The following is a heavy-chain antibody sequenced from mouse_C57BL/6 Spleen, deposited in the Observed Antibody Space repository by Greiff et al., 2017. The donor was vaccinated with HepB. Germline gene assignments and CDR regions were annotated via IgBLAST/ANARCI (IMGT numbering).Heavy chain of an antibody. CDR2: IWWDDDK. CDR3: ARMTLLTGTEEAYWYFDV. Sequence: ESGPGILQPSQTLSLTCSFSGFSLSTFGMGVGWIRQPSGKGLEWLAHIWWDDDKYYNPALKSRLTISKDTSKNQVFLKIANVDTADTATYYCARMTLLTGTEEAYWYFDVWGTGTTVTVSS. CDR1: GFSLSTFGMG. V-gene: IGHV8-8*01. J-gene: IGHJ1*03. D-gene: IGHD4-1*01.